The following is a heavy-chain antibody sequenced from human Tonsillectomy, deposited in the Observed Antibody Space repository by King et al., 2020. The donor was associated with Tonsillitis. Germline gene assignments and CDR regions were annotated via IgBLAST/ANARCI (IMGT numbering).Heavy chain of an antibody. CDR1: GGTFNTYA. D-gene: IGHD3-3*01. V-gene: IGHV1-69*01. CDR3: ARGGADYDFWSGLFDY. Sequence: HVQLVQSGAEVKKPGSSVKVSCKASGGTFNTYAISWVRQAPGQGLEWMGGIIPILVRTNYAQKFQGRVTVTADESTSTAYMELSSLRSEDTAVYYCARGGADYDFWSGLFDYWGQGTLVTVSS. J-gene: IGHJ4*02. CDR2: IIPILVRT.